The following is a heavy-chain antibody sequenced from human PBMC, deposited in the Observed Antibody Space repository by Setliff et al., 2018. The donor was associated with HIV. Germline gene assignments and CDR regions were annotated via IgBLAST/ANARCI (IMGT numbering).Heavy chain of an antibody. V-gene: IGHV4-39*01. D-gene: IGHD3-16*02. CDR2: IYRSGST. Sequence: SETLSLTCTVSGGSSSSSSFYWDWIRQPPGKGLEWIGNIYRSGSTYYNPSLRSRVTISVDTSKNQFYLNLNSVTDADTALYYCARHKDSDYVWGSYRPDGFDIWGQGTTVTVSS. J-gene: IGHJ3*02. CDR1: GGSSSSSSFY. CDR3: ARHKDSDYVWGSYRPDGFDI.